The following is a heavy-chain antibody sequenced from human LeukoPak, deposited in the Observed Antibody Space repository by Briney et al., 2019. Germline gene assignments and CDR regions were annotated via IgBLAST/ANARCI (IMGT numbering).Heavy chain of an antibody. CDR2: MNPNSGNT. J-gene: IGHJ6*03. D-gene: IGHD2-15*01. CDR1: GYTFTSYD. V-gene: IGHV1-8*01. Sequence: EASVKVSCKASGYTFTSYDINWVRQAPGLGLEWMGWMNPNSGNTGYAQKFQGRVTMTRNTSISTAYMELSSLRSEDTAVYYCARGKRWSATYYYYYMDVWGKGTTVTVSS. CDR3: ARGKRWSATYYYYYMDV.